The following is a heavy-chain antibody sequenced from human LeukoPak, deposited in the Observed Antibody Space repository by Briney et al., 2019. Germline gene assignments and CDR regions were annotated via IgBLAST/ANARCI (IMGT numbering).Heavy chain of an antibody. CDR1: GFTVSSNY. CDR3: ARAGQWLGQYYFDY. D-gene: IGHD6-19*01. V-gene: IGHV3-53*01. J-gene: IGHJ4*02. CDR2: IYSGGST. Sequence: GGSLRLSCSASGFTVSSNYMSWVRQAPGKGLEWVSVIYSGGSTYYADSVKGRFTISRDNSKNTLYLQMNSLRAEDTAVYYCARAGQWLGQYYFDYWGQGTLVTVSS.